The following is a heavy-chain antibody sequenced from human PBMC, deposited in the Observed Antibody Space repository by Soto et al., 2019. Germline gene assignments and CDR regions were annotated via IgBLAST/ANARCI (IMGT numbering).Heavy chain of an antibody. CDR3: AKDWTPDDS. V-gene: IGHV3-23*01. CDR1: GFTFTTYA. D-gene: IGHD2-15*01. Sequence: GGSLRLSCAASGFTFTTYAMSWVRQAPGKGLEWVSTISESDGRTYYADSVKGRFTISTDKSTNTLFLQMNSLSAEDTARYFCAKDWTPDDSWGQGTLVTVSS. CDR2: ISESDGRT. J-gene: IGHJ5*01.